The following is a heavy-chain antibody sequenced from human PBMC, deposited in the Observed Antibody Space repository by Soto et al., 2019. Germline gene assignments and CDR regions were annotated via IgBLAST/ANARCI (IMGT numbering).Heavy chain of an antibody. J-gene: IGHJ5*02. CDR1: GFTFSNAW. CDR3: TRYFDQDDILTGYPYDWFDP. D-gene: IGHD3-9*01. CDR2: IKSKTDGGTT. V-gene: IGHV3-15*01. Sequence: GGSLRLSCAASGFTFSNAWMSWVRQAPGKGLEWVGRIKSKTDGGTTDYAAPVKGRFTISRDDSKNTLYLQMNSLKTEDTAVYYCTRYFDQDDILTGYPYDWFDPWGQGTLVTVSS.